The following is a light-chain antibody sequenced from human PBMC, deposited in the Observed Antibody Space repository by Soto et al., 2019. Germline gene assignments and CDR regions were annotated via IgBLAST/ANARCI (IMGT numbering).Light chain of an antibody. Sequence: QSALTQPPSASGSPGQSVTISCSGTSSDVGAYKYVSWYQQHPGKAPKLLIYQVDKRPSGVPGRFSGSKSGNTASLTVSGLQAEDEADYYCSSYAGNNNFVVFGGGTKVTVL. CDR1: SSDVGAYKY. V-gene: IGLV2-8*01. CDR3: SSYAGNNNFVV. CDR2: QVD. J-gene: IGLJ2*01.